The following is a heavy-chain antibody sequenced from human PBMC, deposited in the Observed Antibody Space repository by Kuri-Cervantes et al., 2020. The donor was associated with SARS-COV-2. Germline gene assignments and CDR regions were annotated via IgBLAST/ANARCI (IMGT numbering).Heavy chain of an antibody. Sequence: GESLKTSCAASGFTFSDHTMDWVRQAPGKGLEWVGRIKNKDQGYTTYYAASVKGRFTISRDDSKDSLYLQLNSLKSEDTALYYCSRAGPGVSWDFWGQGTLVTVSS. V-gene: IGHV3-72*01. CDR3: SRAGPGVSWDF. D-gene: IGHD2-8*01. J-gene: IGHJ4*02. CDR1: GFTFSDHT. CDR2: IKNKDQGYTT.